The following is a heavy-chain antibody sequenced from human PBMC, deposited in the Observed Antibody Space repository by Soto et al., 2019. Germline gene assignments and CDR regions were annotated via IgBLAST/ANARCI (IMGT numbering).Heavy chain of an antibody. CDR1: GFTFSSYW. CDR3: ASFMAVAGTDY. CDR2: INQDGSEK. D-gene: IGHD6-19*01. J-gene: IGHJ4*02. V-gene: IGHV3-7*03. Sequence: GGSLRLSCAASGFTFSSYWMIWVRQAPGKGLEWVANINQDGSEKYYVDSVKGRFTISRDNAKNSLYLQMNSLRAEDTAVYYCASFMAVAGTDYWGQGTLVTVSS.